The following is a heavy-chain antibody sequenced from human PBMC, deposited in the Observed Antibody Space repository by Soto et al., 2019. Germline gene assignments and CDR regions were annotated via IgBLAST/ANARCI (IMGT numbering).Heavy chain of an antibody. Sequence: SETLSLTCAVSGGSISSSNWWSWVRQPPGKGLEWIGEIYHSGSTNYNPSLKSRVTISVDKSKNQFSLKLSSVTAADTAVYYCAREVGVAAAGSLFDYWGQGTLVTVSS. D-gene: IGHD6-13*01. CDR3: AREVGVAAAGSLFDY. CDR2: IYHSGST. V-gene: IGHV4-4*02. CDR1: GGSISSSNW. J-gene: IGHJ4*02.